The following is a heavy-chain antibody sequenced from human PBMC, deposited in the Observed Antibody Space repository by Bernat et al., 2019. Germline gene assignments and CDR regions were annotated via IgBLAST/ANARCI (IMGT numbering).Heavy chain of an antibody. CDR1: GFTFNDYW. D-gene: IGHD3-9*01. CDR3: ARDKSPGHDTDWYDALDI. J-gene: IGHJ3*02. Sequence: EVRLAESGGGLVRPGESLRLSCLVSGFTFNDYWMTWVRQTPGKGLEWVANIKEDGSQKYYADSVKGRFTISRDNAKNSLSLQMNSLRPEDTAMYYCARDKSPGHDTDWYDALDIWGQGTRVTVSS. V-gene: IGHV3-7*03. CDR2: IKEDGSQK.